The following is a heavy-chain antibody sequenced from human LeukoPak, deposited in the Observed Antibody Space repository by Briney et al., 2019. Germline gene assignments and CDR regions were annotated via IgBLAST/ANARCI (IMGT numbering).Heavy chain of an antibody. J-gene: IGHJ4*02. CDR1: GYTSTSYY. CDR2: IDPSGGGT. V-gene: IGHV1-46*01. CDR3: ARGRGWLQIDY. D-gene: IGHD5-24*01. Sequence: GASVKVSCKASGYTSTSYYMHWVRQAPGQGLEWMGIIDPSGGGTTYPQKFQGRVTMTRDTSTSTVYMELSSLRSEDTAVYYCARGRGWLQIDYWGPGTQVTVSS.